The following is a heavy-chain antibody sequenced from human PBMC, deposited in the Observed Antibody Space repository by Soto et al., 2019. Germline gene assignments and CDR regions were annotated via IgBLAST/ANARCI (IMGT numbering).Heavy chain of an antibody. J-gene: IGHJ4*02. CDR3: ARGYSHYAH. Sequence: SETLSLTCTVSGGSVSRDSNFWSWIRQPPGKGLEWIGYIYYSGPTRYNPSLESRVTISIDSSKNQVSLNLTSVTAADTAVYYCARGYSHYAHWGRGTLVTVS. CDR1: GGSVSRDSNF. CDR2: IYYSGPT. D-gene: IGHD4-4*01. V-gene: IGHV4-61*01.